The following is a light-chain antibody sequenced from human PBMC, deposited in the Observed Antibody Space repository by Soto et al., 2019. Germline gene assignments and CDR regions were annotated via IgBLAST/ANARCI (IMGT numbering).Light chain of an antibody. Sequence: QSALTQPASVSGSPGQSITISCTGTSSDVGGYNYVSWYQQHPGKAPKLMIYDVNNRPSGVSNRFSGSKSGNTASLTISALQAEDEADYYCSSYTGSSTYVVFGGGTQLT. V-gene: IGLV2-14*01. CDR2: DVN. CDR1: SSDVGGYNY. J-gene: IGLJ2*01. CDR3: SSYTGSSTYVV.